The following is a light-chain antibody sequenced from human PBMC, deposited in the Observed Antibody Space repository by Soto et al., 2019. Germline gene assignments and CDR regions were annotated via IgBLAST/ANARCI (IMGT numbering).Light chain of an antibody. Sequence: EIVLTQSPATLSLSPGERATLSCRASQSVSSYLAWYQQKPGQAPRLLIYDASNRATGIPARFSGSGSGTDFTLTISSLAPDDFAVYYRQQRSNWPLTFGGGTKVEIK. CDR3: QQRSNWPLT. J-gene: IGKJ4*01. CDR2: DAS. CDR1: QSVSSY. V-gene: IGKV3-11*01.